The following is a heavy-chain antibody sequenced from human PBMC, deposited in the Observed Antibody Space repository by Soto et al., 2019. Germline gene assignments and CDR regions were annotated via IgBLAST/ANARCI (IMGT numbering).Heavy chain of an antibody. Sequence: QITLKESGPTLVKPTQTLTLTCTFSGFSLSTSGVGVGWIRQPPGKALEWLALIYWDDDKRYSPSLKSRLTITKDTSKNQVVLTMTNMYPVDTATYYCAHSEVGYDILTYAFDIWGQGTMVTVSS. CDR2: IYWDDDK. D-gene: IGHD3-9*01. J-gene: IGHJ3*02. CDR3: AHSEVGYDILTYAFDI. CDR1: GFSLSTSGVG. V-gene: IGHV2-5*02.